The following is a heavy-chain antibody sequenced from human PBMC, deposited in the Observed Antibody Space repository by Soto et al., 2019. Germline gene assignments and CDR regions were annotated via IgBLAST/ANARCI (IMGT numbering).Heavy chain of an antibody. D-gene: IGHD3-22*01. Sequence: SETLSLTCYVSGYSINSGHYWGWIRQPPGKGLEWIGSIFHSGSKYSNPSLKSRVTLSLDTSKNQLSLNLSSVTAADTAVYFCARDRDDTTGYSELGVFDYWGQGIMVTVSS. CDR2: IFHSGSK. CDR3: ARDRDDTTGYSELGVFDY. V-gene: IGHV4-38-2*02. CDR1: GYSINSGHY. J-gene: IGHJ4*02.